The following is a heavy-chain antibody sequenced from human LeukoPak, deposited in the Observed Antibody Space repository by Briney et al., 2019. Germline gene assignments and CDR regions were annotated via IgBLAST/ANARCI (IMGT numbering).Heavy chain of an antibody. CDR3: ARHEDGGTYTY. D-gene: IGHD4-11*01. CDR2: IYPGDSTP. CDR1: GYSFINYW. V-gene: IGHV5-51*01. J-gene: IGHJ4*02. Sequence: GESLKISCKGSGYSFINYWIAWVRHMPGKGLEWMGIIYPGDSTPRYSPSIQGQVTFSADKSINTAYLQWSSLKASDNAMYYCARHEDGGTYTYWGQATLVTVSS.